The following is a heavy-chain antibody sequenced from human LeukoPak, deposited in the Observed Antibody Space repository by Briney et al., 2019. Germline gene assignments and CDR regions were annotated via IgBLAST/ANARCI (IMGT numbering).Heavy chain of an antibody. D-gene: IGHD2-2*01. CDR1: GFTVSSNY. CDR2: ISYDGSNK. CDR3: AKDIRYCSSTSCYPIYYYYYGMDV. J-gene: IGHJ6*02. V-gene: IGHV3-30*18. Sequence: PGGSLRLSCAVSGFTVSSNYMSWVRQAPGKGLEWVAVISYDGSNKYYADSVKGRFTTSRDNSKNTLYLQMNSLRAEDTAVYYCAKDIRYCSSTSCYPIYYYYYGMDVWGQGTTVTVSS.